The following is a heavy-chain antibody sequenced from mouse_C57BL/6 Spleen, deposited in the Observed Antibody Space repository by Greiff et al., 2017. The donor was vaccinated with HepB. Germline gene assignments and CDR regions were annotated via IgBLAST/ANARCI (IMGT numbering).Heavy chain of an antibody. J-gene: IGHJ2*01. D-gene: IGHD1-1*01. CDR1: GYTFTSYW. V-gene: IGHV1-64*01. CDR2: IHPNSGST. CDR3: ARGDTTVGY. Sequence: VQRVESGAELVKPGASVKLSCKASGYTFTSYWMHWVKQRPGQGLEWIGMIHPNSGSTNYNEKFKSKATLTVDKSSSTAYMQLSSLTSEDSAVYYCARGDTTVGYWGQGTTLTVSS.